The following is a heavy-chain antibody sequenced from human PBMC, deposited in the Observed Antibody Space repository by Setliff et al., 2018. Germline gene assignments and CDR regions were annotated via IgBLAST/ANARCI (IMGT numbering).Heavy chain of an antibody. Sequence: PSETLSLTCAVYGGSFSGYYWSWIRQPPGKGLEWIGEINHSGSTNYNPSLKSRVTISVDTSKNQFSLKLSSVTAADTAVYYCARAPRIAAAGTWSAGYGMDVWGQGTTVTVSS. D-gene: IGHD6-13*01. V-gene: IGHV4-34*01. CDR3: ARAPRIAAAGTWSAGYGMDV. J-gene: IGHJ6*02. CDR1: GGSFSGYY. CDR2: INHSGST.